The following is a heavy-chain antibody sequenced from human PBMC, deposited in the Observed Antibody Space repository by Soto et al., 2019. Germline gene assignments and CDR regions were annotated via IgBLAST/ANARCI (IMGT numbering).Heavy chain of an antibody. J-gene: IGHJ3*02. CDR2: IYPGDSNT. CDR1: GYSFTNSW. CDR3: ARHGRGYSYVDSFDI. D-gene: IGHD5-18*01. V-gene: IGHV5-51*01. Sequence: GESLKISCKGSGYSFTNSWIGWARQMPGKGLEWMGIIYPGDSNTRYSPSFQGQVTISADKSISTAYLQWSSLKASDTAMYYCARHGRGYSYVDSFDIWGQGTMVTVSS.